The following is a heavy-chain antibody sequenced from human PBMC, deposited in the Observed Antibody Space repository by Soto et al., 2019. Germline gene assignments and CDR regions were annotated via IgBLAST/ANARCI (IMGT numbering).Heavy chain of an antibody. V-gene: IGHV4-59*12. D-gene: IGHD6-13*01. CDR2: IYYSGST. CDR3: ARAKGPLYSSSWYWFDH. CDR1: AGSITSNY. Sequence: PSETLSLTGTVCAGSITSNYWSWIRQPPGKGLEWTGYIYYSGSTNYNPSVKSRVTIAVDTSKSQFSLKLSSVTAADTAVYYCARAKGPLYSSSWYWFDHLGQGALVTVSS. J-gene: IGHJ5*02.